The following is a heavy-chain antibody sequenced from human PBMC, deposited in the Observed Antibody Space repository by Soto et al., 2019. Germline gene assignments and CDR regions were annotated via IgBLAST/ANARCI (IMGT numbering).Heavy chain of an antibody. CDR2: ISAYNGNT. D-gene: IGHD3-22*01. CDR1: GYTFTSYA. Sequence: ASVKVSCKASGYTFTSYAMHWVRQAPGQRLEWMGWISAYNGNTNYAQKLQGRVTMTTDTSTSTAYMELRSLRSDDTSLYYCARDLGHYDSSGYSRHWGQGTLVTVSS. CDR3: ARDLGHYDSSGYSRH. J-gene: IGHJ4*01. V-gene: IGHV1-18*01.